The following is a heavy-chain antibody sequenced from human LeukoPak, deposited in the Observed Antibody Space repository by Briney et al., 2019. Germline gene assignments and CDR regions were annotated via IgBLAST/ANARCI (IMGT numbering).Heavy chain of an antibody. Sequence: GGSLRLSCAASGFTFSNYWLTWVRQAPGKGLEWVSYISSSSSTIYYADSVKGRFTISRDNAKNSLYLQMNSLRAEDTAVYYCARDMTLASLGYYYGMDVWGQGTTVTVSS. V-gene: IGHV3-48*04. D-gene: IGHD2-15*01. J-gene: IGHJ6*02. CDR2: ISSSSSTI. CDR1: GFTFSNYW. CDR3: ARDMTLASLGYYYGMDV.